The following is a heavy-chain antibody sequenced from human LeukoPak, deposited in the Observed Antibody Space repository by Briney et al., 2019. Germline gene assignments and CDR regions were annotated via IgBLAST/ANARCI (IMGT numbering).Heavy chain of an antibody. CDR3: AREARGSGSNYYYMDV. CDR1: GGTFSSYA. Sequence: SVKVSCKASGGTFSSYAISWVRQAPGQGLEWMGGIIPIFGTANYAQKFQGRVTITADESTSTAYMELSSLRSEDTAVYYCAREARGSGSNYYYMDVWGKGTTVTISS. J-gene: IGHJ6*03. V-gene: IGHV1-69*13. CDR2: IIPIFGTA. D-gene: IGHD3-10*01.